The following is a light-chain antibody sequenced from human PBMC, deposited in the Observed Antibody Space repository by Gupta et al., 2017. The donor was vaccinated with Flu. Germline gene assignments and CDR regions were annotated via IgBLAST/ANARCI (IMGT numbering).Light chain of an antibody. V-gene: IGKV3-15*01. CDR3: QQYNNWPPMYT. CDR2: GAS. Sequence: AMTQSPSTLSAFPGERATLSCRASQSVSSNLACYQQKPSQAPRLLIYGASTMATGIPARFSGSGSGTEFTLTISSMQSENFAIYYCQQYNNWPPMYTFGQGTKLEIK. CDR1: QSVSSN. J-gene: IGKJ2*01.